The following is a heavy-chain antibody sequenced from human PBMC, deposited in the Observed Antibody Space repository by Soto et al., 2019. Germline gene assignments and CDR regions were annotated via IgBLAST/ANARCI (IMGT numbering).Heavy chain of an antibody. Sequence: KTSETLSLTCTVSGGSIRSYYWSRIRQPPGKGLEWIGYIYYSGSTNYNPSLKSRVTISVDTSKNQFSLKLSSVTAADTAVYYCARVGPLGRNSRPYYFDYWGQGTLVTVSS. D-gene: IGHD6-6*01. CDR3: ARVGPLGRNSRPYYFDY. J-gene: IGHJ4*02. CDR2: IYYSGST. V-gene: IGHV4-59*01. CDR1: GGSIRSYY.